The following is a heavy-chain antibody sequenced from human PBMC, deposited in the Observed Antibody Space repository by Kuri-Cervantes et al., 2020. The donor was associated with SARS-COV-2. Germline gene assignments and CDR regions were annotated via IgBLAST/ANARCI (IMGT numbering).Heavy chain of an antibody. J-gene: IGHJ4*02. CDR3: ARDYYYDSSGYYYRFDY. CDR2: IIPIFGTA. D-gene: IGHD3-22*01. CDR1: GGTFSSYA. V-gene: IGHV1-69*06. Sequence: SVKVSCKASGGTFSSYAISWVRQAPGQGLEWMGGIIPIFGTANYAQKFQGRVTITADKSTSTAYMKLSSLGSEDTAVYYCARDYYYDSSGYYYRFDYWGQGTLVTVSS.